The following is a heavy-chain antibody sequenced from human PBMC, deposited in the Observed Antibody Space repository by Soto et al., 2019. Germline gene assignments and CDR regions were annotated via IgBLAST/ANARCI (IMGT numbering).Heavy chain of an antibody. D-gene: IGHD5-12*01. CDR1: GVTFISYL. Sequence: SLRLSCAASGVTFISYLMHWVRQAPGKGLVWVSRIKGDGSETNYADSVKGRFTISRDNAKNTLYLQLNSLRAEDTAVYYCLRGNSGYGNFDYWGQGTRVTVSS. V-gene: IGHV3-74*01. J-gene: IGHJ4*02. CDR3: LRGNSGYGNFDY. CDR2: IKGDGSET.